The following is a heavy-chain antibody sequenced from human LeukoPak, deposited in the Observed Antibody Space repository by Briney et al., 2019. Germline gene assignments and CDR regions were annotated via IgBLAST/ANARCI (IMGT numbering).Heavy chain of an antibody. D-gene: IGHD6-19*01. V-gene: IGHV4-4*02. CDR3: ARGSGWYNDY. CDR1: GGSISSSYR. Sequence: SETLSLTCAVSGGSISSSYRWSWVRQPPGKGLEWIGYIYYSGSTNYNPSLKSRVTISVDTSKNQFSLKLSSVTAADTAVYYCARGSGWYNDYWGQGTLVTVSS. J-gene: IGHJ4*02. CDR2: IYYSGST.